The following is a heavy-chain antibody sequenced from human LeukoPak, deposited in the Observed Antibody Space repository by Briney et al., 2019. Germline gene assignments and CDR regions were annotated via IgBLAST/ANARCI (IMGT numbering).Heavy chain of an antibody. CDR2: IYYSGST. J-gene: IGHJ5*02. D-gene: IGHD2-21*01. V-gene: IGHV4-39*01. Sequence: SETLSLTCTVSGVSISSSSYYWGWIRQPPGKGLEWIGSIYYSGSTYYNPSLKSRVTISVDTSKNQFSLNLSSVTAADTAMYYCARGDGSGDNNWFDPWGQGTLVTVSS. CDR1: GVSISSSSYY. CDR3: ARGDGSGDNNWFDP.